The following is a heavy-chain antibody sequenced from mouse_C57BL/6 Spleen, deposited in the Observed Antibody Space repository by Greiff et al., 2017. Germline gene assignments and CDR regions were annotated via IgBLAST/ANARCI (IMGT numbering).Heavy chain of an antibody. D-gene: IGHD1-1*01. CDR1: GYTFTDYN. V-gene: IGHV1-18*01. CDR3: ARFPYYGSSPYAMDY. Sequence: VQLQQSGPELVKPGASVKISCKASGYTFTDYNMDWVKQSHGKSLEWIGNINPNNGGTIYNQKFKGKATLTVDKSSSPAYMELRSLTSEDTAVYYCARFPYYGSSPYAMDYWGQGTSVTVSS. J-gene: IGHJ4*01. CDR2: INPNNGGT.